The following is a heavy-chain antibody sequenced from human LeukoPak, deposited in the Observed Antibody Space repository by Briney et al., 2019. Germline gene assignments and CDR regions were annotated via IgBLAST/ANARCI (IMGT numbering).Heavy chain of an antibody. Sequence: ASVKVSCKASGYTFTSFDINWVRQATGQGLEWMGWMSPNSGNTGYAQKFQGRVTMTRNTSISTAYMELSSLRSEDTAVYYCARALGRVGATIGYWGQGTLVTVSS. CDR2: MSPNSGNT. CDR1: GYTFTSFD. D-gene: IGHD1-26*01. CDR3: ARALGRVGATIGY. V-gene: IGHV1-8*02. J-gene: IGHJ4*02.